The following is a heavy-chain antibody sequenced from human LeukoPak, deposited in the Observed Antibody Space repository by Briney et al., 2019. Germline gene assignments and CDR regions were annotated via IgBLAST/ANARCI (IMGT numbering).Heavy chain of an antibody. D-gene: IGHD3-3*01. CDR3: ARSGSYDFWSGYYPFDY. Sequence: GASVKVSCKASGYTVTGYYMHWVRQAPGQGLEWMGWINPNSGGTNYAQKFQGRVTMTRDTSISTAYMELSRLRSDDTAVYYCARSGSYDFWSGYYPFDYWGQGTLVTVSS. CDR1: GYTVTGYY. V-gene: IGHV1-2*02. CDR2: INPNSGGT. J-gene: IGHJ4*02.